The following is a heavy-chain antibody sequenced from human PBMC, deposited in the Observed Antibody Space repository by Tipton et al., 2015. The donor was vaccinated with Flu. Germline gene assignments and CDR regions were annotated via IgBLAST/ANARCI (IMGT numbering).Heavy chain of an antibody. Sequence: TLSLTCTVSGGSISSYYWSWIRQPPGKGLEWIGYIYYTGSTNYNPSLKSRVTISVDTSNNQFSLKLSSVTAADTAVYYCARLPLPLSYFDYWDQGTLVTVSS. J-gene: IGHJ4*02. V-gene: IGHV4-59*01. CDR3: ARLPLPLSYFDY. CDR1: GGSISSYY. CDR2: IYYTGST.